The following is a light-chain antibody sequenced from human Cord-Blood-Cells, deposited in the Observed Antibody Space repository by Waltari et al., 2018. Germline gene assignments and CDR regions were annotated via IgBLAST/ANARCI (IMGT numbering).Light chain of an antibody. CDR2: AAS. V-gene: IGKV1-6*01. J-gene: IGKJ1*01. CDR3: LQDYNYPWT. Sequence: AIQMTQSPSPRSPSLGARVTITCRASQVIRNDVGWDQQKPGKAHKLLIYAASSLQSGVPSRFSGSGSGTDFTLTISSLQPEDFATYYCLQDYNYPWTFGQGTKVEIK. CDR1: QVIRND.